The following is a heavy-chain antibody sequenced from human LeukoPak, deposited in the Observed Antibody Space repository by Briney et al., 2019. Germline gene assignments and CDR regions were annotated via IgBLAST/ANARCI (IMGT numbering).Heavy chain of an antibody. CDR1: GFTVSSNY. CDR3: ARVPGRNFPIAARPSYYFDY. D-gene: IGHD6-6*01. J-gene: IGHJ4*02. CDR2: IYSGGST. Sequence: GGSLRLSCAASGFTVSSNYMSWVRQAPGKGLEWVSVIYSGGSTYYADSVKGRFTISRDNSKNTLYLQMNSLRAEDTAVYYCARVPGRNFPIAARPSYYFDYWGQGTLVTVSS. V-gene: IGHV3-66*02.